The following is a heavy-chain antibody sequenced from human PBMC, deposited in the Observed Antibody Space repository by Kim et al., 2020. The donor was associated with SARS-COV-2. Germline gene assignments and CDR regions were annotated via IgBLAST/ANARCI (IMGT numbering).Heavy chain of an antibody. J-gene: IGHJ4*02. V-gene: IGHV3-53*01. CDR2: IYSGGST. CDR1: GFTVSSNY. Sequence: GGSLRLSCAASGFTVSSNYMSWVRQAPGKGLEWVSVIYSGGSTYYADSVKGRFTISRDNSKNTLYLQMNSLRAEDTAVYYCARGSIVVVPAAEYYFDYWGQGTLVTVSS. CDR3: ARGSIVVVPAAEYYFDY. D-gene: IGHD2-2*01.